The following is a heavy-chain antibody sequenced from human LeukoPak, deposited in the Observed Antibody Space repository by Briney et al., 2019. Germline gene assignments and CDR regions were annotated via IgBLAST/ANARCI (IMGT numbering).Heavy chain of an antibody. Sequence: GESLKISCKGSGYSFTSYWISWVRQMPGKGLEWMGSIDPSDSYTNYSPSFHGHATIPAHQSIRTAYLQWSSLKASDTAMYYCARLPIAAAGDLEYCQHWGQGTLVTVSS. D-gene: IGHD6-13*01. CDR3: ARLPIAAAGDLEYCQH. J-gene: IGHJ1*01. CDR2: IDPSDSYT. CDR1: GYSFTSYW. V-gene: IGHV5-10-1*01.